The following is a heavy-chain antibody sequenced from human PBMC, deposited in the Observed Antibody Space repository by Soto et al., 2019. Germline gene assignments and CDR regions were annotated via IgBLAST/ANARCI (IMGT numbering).Heavy chain of an antibody. J-gene: IGHJ5*02. CDR3: ARGQRALITYGPFDP. V-gene: IGHV3-7*01. Sequence: GGSLRLSCAVSGFTFSSYWMSWVRQAPGKGLEWVANIKQDGSEKHYVDSVKGRFTISRDNAKNSLYLQMNSLRAEDTAVYYCARGQRALITYGPFDPWGQGTQVTVSS. CDR1: GFTFSSYW. CDR2: IKQDGSEK. D-gene: IGHD4-17*01.